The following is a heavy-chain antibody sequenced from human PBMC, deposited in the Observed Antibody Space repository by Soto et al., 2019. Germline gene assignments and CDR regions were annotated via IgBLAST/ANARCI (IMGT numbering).Heavy chain of an antibody. Sequence: RGSLRLSCAASGFTFSSYAMHWVRQAPGKGLEWVAVISYDGSNKYYADSVKGRFTISRDNSKNTLYLQMNSLRAEDTAVYYCARDPGGYYFDYWGQGTLVTVSS. CDR2: ISYDGSNK. CDR3: ARDPGGYYFDY. V-gene: IGHV3-30*04. D-gene: IGHD3-16*01. J-gene: IGHJ4*02. CDR1: GFTFSSYA.